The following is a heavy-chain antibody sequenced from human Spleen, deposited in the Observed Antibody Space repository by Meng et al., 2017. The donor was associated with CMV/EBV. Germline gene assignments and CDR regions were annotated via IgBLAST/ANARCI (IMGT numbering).Heavy chain of an antibody. V-gene: IGHV1-69*05. Sequence: SVKVSCKASGGTFNIYAITWVRQAPGQGLEWMGGIIPILGTTIYAREVQGRVTITTDESTSTAYMELSCLRSEDTAVYYCARGLVVVGATTTWYYGMDVWGQGTTVTVSS. CDR2: IIPILGTT. CDR1: GGTFNIYA. D-gene: IGHD1-26*01. CDR3: ARGLVVVGATTTWYYGMDV. J-gene: IGHJ6*02.